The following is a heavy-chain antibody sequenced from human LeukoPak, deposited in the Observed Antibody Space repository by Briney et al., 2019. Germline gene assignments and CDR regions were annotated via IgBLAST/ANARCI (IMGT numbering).Heavy chain of an antibody. CDR2: ISGSGGST. CDR1: GFTVSSNY. Sequence: PGGSLRLSCAASGFTVSSNYMSWVRQAPGKGLEWVSAISGSGGSTYYADSVKGRFTISRDNSKNTLYLQMNSLGAEDTAVYYCAKKASCSDYWGQGTLVTVSS. CDR3: AKKASCSDY. V-gene: IGHV3-23*01. J-gene: IGHJ4*02. D-gene: IGHD2-2*01.